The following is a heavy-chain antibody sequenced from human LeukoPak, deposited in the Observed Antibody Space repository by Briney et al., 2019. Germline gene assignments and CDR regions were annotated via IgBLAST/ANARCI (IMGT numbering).Heavy chain of an antibody. Sequence: GGSLRLSCAASGFTFSSHWMHWVRQAPGKGLVWVSRINSDGSSTSYADSVKGRFTFSRDNAKNTVYLQMNSLRAEDTAVYYCARDYDFWSGYLGYWGQGTLVTVSS. CDR1: GFTFSSHW. CDR2: INSDGSST. D-gene: IGHD3-3*01. V-gene: IGHV3-74*01. CDR3: ARDYDFWSGYLGY. J-gene: IGHJ4*02.